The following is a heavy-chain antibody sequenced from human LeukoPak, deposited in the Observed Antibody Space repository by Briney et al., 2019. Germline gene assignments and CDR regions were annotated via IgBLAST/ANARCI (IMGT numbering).Heavy chain of an antibody. V-gene: IGHV4-34*01. Sequence: SETLSLTCAVYGGSFSGYYWGWIRQPPGKGLEWIGEINHSGSTNYNPSLKSRVTISVDTSKNQFSLKLSSVTAADTAVYYCARGYYYYYMDVWGKGTTVTVSS. J-gene: IGHJ6*03. CDR1: GGSFSGYY. CDR3: ARGYYYYYMDV. CDR2: INHSGST.